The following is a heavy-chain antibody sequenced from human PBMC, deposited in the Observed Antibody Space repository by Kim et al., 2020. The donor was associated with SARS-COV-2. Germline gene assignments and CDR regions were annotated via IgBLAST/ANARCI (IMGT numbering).Heavy chain of an antibody. D-gene: IGHD3-3*01. V-gene: IGHV3-7*03. CDR2: IKQDGSEK. CDR1: GFTFSSYW. Sequence: GGSLRLSCAASGFTFSSYWMSWVRQAPGKGLEWVANIKQDGSEKYYVDSVKGRFTISRDNAKNSLYLQMNSLRAEDTAVYYCARAEGITIFGVVINNWFDPWGQGTLVTVSS. CDR3: ARAEGITIFGVVINNWFDP. J-gene: IGHJ5*02.